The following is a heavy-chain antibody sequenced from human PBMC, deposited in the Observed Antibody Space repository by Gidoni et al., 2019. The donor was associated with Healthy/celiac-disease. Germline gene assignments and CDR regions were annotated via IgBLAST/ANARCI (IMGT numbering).Heavy chain of an antibody. D-gene: IGHD6-19*01. CDR1: GFTFSSYT. CDR3: AKDASQWRTGFDY. V-gene: IGHV3-21*01. CDR2: ISISSSYI. Sequence: EVQLVESGGGLVKPGGSLRLSCAASGFTFSSYTMNWVRQAPGKGLEWVSSISISSSYIYYADSVKGRFTISRDNAKNSLYLQMNSLRAEDTAVYYCAKDASQWRTGFDYWGQGTLVTVSS. J-gene: IGHJ4*02.